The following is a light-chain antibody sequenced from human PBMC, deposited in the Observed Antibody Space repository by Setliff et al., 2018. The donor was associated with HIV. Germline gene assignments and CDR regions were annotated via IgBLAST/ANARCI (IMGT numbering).Light chain of an antibody. V-gene: IGLV1-47*01. CDR1: SSNIGRNY. CDR2: RSN. Sequence: QSVLTQPPSASGTPGQRVPVSCSGRSSNIGRNYVYWYQQLPGTAPKLLISRSNQRPSGVPDRFSGSKSGTSASLAISGLRSEDEADYYCAAWDDSLSGYVFGTGTKSPS. CDR3: AAWDDSLSGYV. J-gene: IGLJ1*01.